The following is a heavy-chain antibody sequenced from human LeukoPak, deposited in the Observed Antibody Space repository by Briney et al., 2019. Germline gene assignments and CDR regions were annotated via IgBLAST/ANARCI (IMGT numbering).Heavy chain of an antibody. V-gene: IGHV4-34*01. CDR1: GGSFSGYY. Sequence: SETLSLTCAVYGGSFSGYYWSWIRQPRGKGLEWIGEINHSGSTNYNPSLKSRVTISVDTSKNQFSLKLSSVTAADTAVYYCARGDLRLEVWGQGTLVTVSS. CDR2: INHSGST. D-gene: IGHD3/OR15-3a*01. J-gene: IGHJ4*02. CDR3: ARGDLRLEV.